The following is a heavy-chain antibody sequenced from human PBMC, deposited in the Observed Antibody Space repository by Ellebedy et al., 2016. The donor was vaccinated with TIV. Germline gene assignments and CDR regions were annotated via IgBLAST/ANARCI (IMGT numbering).Heavy chain of an antibody. Sequence: GGSLRLXXAASGFTFSSYAMSWVRQAPGKGLEWVSAISGSGGSTYYADSVKGRFTISRDNSKNTLYLQMNSLRDEDTAVYYCARIRDMAWGSENDALDIWGQGTMVTVSS. J-gene: IGHJ3*02. D-gene: IGHD7-27*01. V-gene: IGHV3-23*01. CDR1: GFTFSSYA. CDR2: ISGSGGST. CDR3: ARIRDMAWGSENDALDI.